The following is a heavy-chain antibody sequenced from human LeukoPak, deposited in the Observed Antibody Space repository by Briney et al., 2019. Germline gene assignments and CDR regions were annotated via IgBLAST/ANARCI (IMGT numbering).Heavy chain of an antibody. CDR2: IRPDGSEG. CDR3: AKDKAVATAYYFDY. J-gene: IGHJ4*02. D-gene: IGHD6-19*01. V-gene: IGHV3-7*03. Sequence: PGGSLTLSCTTSGITFSNSWMSWVRHAPGKGLEWVATIRPDGSEGYYADSVKGRFTISRDNAKNSLYLQMNSLRAEDTALYYCAKDKAVATAYYFDYWGQGTLVTVSS. CDR1: GITFSNSW.